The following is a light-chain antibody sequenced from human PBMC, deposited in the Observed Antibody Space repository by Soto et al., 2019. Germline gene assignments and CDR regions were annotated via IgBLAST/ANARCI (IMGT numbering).Light chain of an antibody. J-gene: IGKJ2*01. CDR2: ATS. CDR3: QQSYSIPPP. CDR1: QSISIS. Sequence: DIQMTQSPSSLSASVGDRVTITCRASQSISISLNWYRQEPGKAPKLLIFATSNLQSGVPSRFSGSGSGTDFTLTISSLQPEDFATYYCQQSYSIPPPFGQGTKLEIK. V-gene: IGKV1-39*01.